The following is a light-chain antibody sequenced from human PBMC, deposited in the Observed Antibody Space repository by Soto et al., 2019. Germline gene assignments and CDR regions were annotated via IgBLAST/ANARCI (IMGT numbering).Light chain of an antibody. CDR2: RNN. CDR1: SSNIGSNY. V-gene: IGLV1-47*01. J-gene: IGLJ3*02. CDR3: SAWDDSLSGWV. Sequence: QSVLTQSPSASGTPGQRVTISCSGSSSNIGSNYVYWYHQFPGTAPKLLIYRNNQRPSGVPDRFSGSKSGTSASLAISGLRSEDEADYYCSAWDDSLSGWVFGGGTQLTVL.